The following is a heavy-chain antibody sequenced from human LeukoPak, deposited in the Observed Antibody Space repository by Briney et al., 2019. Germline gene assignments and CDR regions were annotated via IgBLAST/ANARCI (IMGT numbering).Heavy chain of an antibody. CDR1: GGSTRNDY. V-gene: IGHV4-59*01. J-gene: IGHJ4*02. CDR3: ARGGGYNYGYFDY. CDR2: IGSSGSN. Sequence: PSGTLSLTCTVSGGSTRNDYWSWSRQPPGKELKWIGYIGSSGSNNHNPSLRSRVTISVDTSKNQFSLTLSSVTAAATAAYYCARGGGYNYGYFDYWGRGIQVTVSS. D-gene: IGHD5-18*01.